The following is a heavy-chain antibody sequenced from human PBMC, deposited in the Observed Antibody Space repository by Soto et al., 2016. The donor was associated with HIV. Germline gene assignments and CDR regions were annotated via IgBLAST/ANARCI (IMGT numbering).Heavy chain of an antibody. D-gene: IGHD3-9*01. CDR1: GFTVSSNY. V-gene: IGHV3-66*01. Sequence: EVQLVESGGGLVQPGGSLRLSCAASGFTVSSNYMSWVRQAPGKGLEWVSVIYSGGSTYYADSVKGRFTISRDNSKNTLYLQMNSLRAEDTAVYYCARAVDYDILTGYYLDYWGQGTLVTVSS. CDR2: IYSGGST. CDR3: ARAVDYDILTGYYLDY. J-gene: IGHJ4*02.